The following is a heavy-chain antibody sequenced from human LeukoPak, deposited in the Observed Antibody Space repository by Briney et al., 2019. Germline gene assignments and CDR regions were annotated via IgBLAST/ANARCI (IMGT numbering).Heavy chain of an antibody. CDR1: GFTFSSYA. CDR3: ARSARYSSGTFDP. D-gene: IGHD6-19*01. J-gene: IGHJ5*02. CDR2: ISYDGSNK. V-gene: IGHV3-30-3*01. Sequence: GRSLRLSCAASGFTFSSYAMHWVRQAPGKGLEWVAVISYDGSNKYYADSVKGRFTISRDNSKNTLYLQMNSLRAEDTAVYYCARSARYSSGTFDPWGQGTLVTVSS.